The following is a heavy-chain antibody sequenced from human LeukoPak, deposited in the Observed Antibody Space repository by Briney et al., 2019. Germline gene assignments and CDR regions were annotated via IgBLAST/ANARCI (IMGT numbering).Heavy chain of an antibody. Sequence: ASVKVSCKASGYTFTGYYMHWVRQAPGQGLEWMGRTNPNSGGTNYAQKFQGRVTMTRDTSISTAYMELSRLRSDDTAVYYCASDQAGSVNSFDPWGQGTLVTVSS. J-gene: IGHJ5*02. CDR1: GYTFTGYY. CDR2: TNPNSGGT. CDR3: ASDQAGSVNSFDP. V-gene: IGHV1-2*06.